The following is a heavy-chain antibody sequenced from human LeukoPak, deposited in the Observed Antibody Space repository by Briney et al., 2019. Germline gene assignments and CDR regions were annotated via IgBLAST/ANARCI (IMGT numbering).Heavy chain of an antibody. Sequence: GGSLRLSCAASGFTFSNAQISWGRQAPGKWREWVGRIKSKTDGGTTDYAAPVQGSFTISRDDSKNTLYLQMNSLKTEDTAVYYCTTDSRSGYGTLVYWDQGSLVIVSS. V-gene: IGHV3-15*01. CDR2: IKSKTDGGTT. J-gene: IGHJ4*02. D-gene: IGHD3-3*01. CDR3: TTDSRSGYGTLVY. CDR1: GFTFSNAQ.